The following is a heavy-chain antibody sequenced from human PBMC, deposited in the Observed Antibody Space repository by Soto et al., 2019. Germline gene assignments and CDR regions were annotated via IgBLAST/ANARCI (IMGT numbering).Heavy chain of an antibody. CDR1: GGTFSSYA. CDR2: IIPIFGTA. Sequence: QLVQSGAEVKKPGSSVKVSCKASGGTFSSYAISWVRQAPGQGLEWMGGIIPIFGTANYAQKFQGRVTITADESTSTAYMDLSSLSSEDTAVYYCARDLSLEGCSSTSCFGYWGQGTLVTVSS. D-gene: IGHD2-2*01. V-gene: IGHV1-69*01. J-gene: IGHJ4*02. CDR3: ARDLSLEGCSSTSCFGY.